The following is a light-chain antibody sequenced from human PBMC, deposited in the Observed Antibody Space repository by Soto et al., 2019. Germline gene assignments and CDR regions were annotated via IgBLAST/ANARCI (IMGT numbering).Light chain of an antibody. J-gene: IGKJ1*01. CDR1: QSVSSN. CDR2: GAS. CDR3: QQYGSSPPWT. Sequence: EIVCTQSPGTLSLSPGYRSTLSCRASQSVSSNLAWYQQKPGQAPRLLIYGASSRATGIPDRFSGSGSGTDFTLTISSLEPEDFAVYYCQQYGSSPPWTFGQGTKVDIK. V-gene: IGKV3-20*01.